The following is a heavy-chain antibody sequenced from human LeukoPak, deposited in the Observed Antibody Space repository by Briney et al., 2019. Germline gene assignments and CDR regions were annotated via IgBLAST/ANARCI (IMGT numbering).Heavy chain of an antibody. Sequence: PGGSLRLSCAASGFTFSSYAMHWVRQAPGKGLEWVAVISYDGSNKYYADSVKGRFTISRDNSKNTLYLQMNSLRAGDTAVYYCAKDAVYCSSTSCYGREGGEIDYWGQGTLVTVSS. D-gene: IGHD2-2*01. CDR2: ISYDGSNK. V-gene: IGHV3-30*18. CDR1: GFTFSSYA. CDR3: AKDAVYCSSTSCYGREGGEIDY. J-gene: IGHJ4*02.